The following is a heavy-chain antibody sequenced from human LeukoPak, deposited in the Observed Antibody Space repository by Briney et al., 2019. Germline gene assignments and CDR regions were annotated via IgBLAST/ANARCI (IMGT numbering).Heavy chain of an antibody. CDR1: GASVTDYY. Sequence: PSETLSLTCTVSGASVTDYYWSWIRQSPGKGLEWISYIHHSGNSDYNPSLRSRVTTSLDTSKNQFSLDLISVTAADTAVYYCTRGHWGLQSWSQGTLVTVSS. CDR2: IHHSGNS. J-gene: IGHJ5*02. V-gene: IGHV4-59*02. CDR3: TRGHWGLQS. D-gene: IGHD7-27*01.